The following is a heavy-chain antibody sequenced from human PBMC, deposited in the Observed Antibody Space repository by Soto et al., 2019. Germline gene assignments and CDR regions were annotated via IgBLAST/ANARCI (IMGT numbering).Heavy chain of an antibody. D-gene: IGHD3-16*01. CDR3: ARQWGGDY. CDR2: ASYSGSP. CDR1: VGSIGSHY. J-gene: IGHJ4*02. Sequence: QVQLQESGPGLVKPSETLSLTCTVSVGSIGSHYWSWIRQPPGEGLEWIGRASYSGSPNYNPSLKSRVTISIDTSKNQFSLKLTSVTAADTAVYYCARQWGGDYWGQGTLVTVSS. V-gene: IGHV4-59*08.